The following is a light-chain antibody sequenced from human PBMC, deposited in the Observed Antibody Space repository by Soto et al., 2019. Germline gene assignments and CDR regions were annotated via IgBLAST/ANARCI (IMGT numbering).Light chain of an antibody. J-gene: IGLJ1*01. CDR2: NNS. CDR1: SSNIGAGYD. V-gene: IGLV1-40*01. Sequence: QSVLTQPPSVSGAPGQRVTISCTGSSSNIGAGYDVHWYQQLPGTAPKLLIYNNSNRPSGVPDRFSGSKSGTLASLAITGLQAEDEADYYCQSYDSSHNYVFGTGTKLTVL. CDR3: QSYDSSHNYV.